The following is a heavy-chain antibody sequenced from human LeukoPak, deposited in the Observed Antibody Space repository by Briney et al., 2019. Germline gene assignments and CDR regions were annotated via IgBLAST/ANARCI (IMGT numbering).Heavy chain of an antibody. Sequence: SGGSLRLSCAASGFILIDYNMNWVRQAPGKGLQGVSFTAIIATYITYADSVKGRFTISRDNAKNSLYLQINSLRAEDTVVYYCARDLSATARAYDYWGQGTLVTVSS. CDR2: TAIIATYI. J-gene: IGHJ4*02. CDR1: GFILIDYN. CDR3: ARDLSATARAYDY. V-gene: IGHV3-21*05. D-gene: IGHD1-26*01.